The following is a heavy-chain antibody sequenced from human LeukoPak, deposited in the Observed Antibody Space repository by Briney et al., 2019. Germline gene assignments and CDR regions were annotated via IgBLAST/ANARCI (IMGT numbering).Heavy chain of an antibody. CDR2: MYPRDSDI. V-gene: IGHV5-51*01. CDR1: GYSFSTHW. J-gene: IGHJ3*02. Sequence: GESLKISCKGSGYSFSTHWIGWVRQMPGKGLDWMGIMYPRDSDIRYSPSFQGQVTMSADNSISAAYLQWSSLKASDTAMCYCATSLTCSSTSCYAFDIWGQGTMVTVSS. D-gene: IGHD2-2*01. CDR3: ATSLTCSSTSCYAFDI.